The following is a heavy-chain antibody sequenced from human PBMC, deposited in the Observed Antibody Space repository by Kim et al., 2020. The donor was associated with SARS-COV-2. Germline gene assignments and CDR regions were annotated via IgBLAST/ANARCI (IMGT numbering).Heavy chain of an antibody. CDR3: ARGEEGYHIVTGYYIGALDV. Sequence: GRFTISRDNAKNSLYLQMNSLRAEDTAVYFCARGEEGYHIVTGYYIGALDVWGQGTMVTVSS. J-gene: IGHJ3*01. V-gene: IGHV3-11*01. D-gene: IGHD3-9*01.